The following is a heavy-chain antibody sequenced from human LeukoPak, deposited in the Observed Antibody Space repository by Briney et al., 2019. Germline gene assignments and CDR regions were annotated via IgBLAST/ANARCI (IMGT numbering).Heavy chain of an antibody. D-gene: IGHD6-6*01. CDR1: GDSISSYY. Sequence: PSETLSLTCTVSGDSISSYYWSWIRQPAGKGLEWIGRIFASGSTNYNPSLKSRVTMSVDTSKNQFSLKLTSVTAADTAVYYCAREYSSSSGKNAFDIWGQGTMVTVSS. V-gene: IGHV4-4*07. CDR2: IFASGST. CDR3: AREYSSSSGKNAFDI. J-gene: IGHJ3*02.